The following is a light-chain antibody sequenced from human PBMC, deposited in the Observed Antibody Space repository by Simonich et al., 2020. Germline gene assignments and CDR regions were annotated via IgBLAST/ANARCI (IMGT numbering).Light chain of an antibody. V-gene: IGLV2-8*01. J-gene: IGLJ3*02. CDR1: SSDVGGYNY. CDR2: EVS. Sequence: QSALTQPPSASGSPGQSVTISCTGTSSDVGGYNYVSWYQQHPGKAPKLMIYEVSKRPPGVPARFSGSKLGNTASLTVAGLQAEDEADYYCSSYAGSNNLVFGGGTKLTVL. CDR3: SSYAGSNNLV.